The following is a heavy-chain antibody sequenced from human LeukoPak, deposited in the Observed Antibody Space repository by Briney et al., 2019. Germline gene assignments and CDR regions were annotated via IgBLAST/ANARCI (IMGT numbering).Heavy chain of an antibody. V-gene: IGHV4-59*01. D-gene: IGHD2-15*01. CDR2: IYDSGST. Sequence: PSETLSLTCTVSGGSISSYYWSWIRQPPGKGLEWIGNIYDSGSTNYNPSLKSRVTISVDTSKNQFSLRLSSVTAADTAVYCCARGGYCSGGSCYENAFDIWGQGTMVTVSS. CDR1: GGSISSYY. J-gene: IGHJ3*02. CDR3: ARGGYCSGGSCYENAFDI.